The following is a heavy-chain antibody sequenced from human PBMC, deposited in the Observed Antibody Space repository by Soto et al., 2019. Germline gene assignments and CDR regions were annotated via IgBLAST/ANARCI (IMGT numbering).Heavy chain of an antibody. CDR2: IIPIFGTA. Sequence: QVQLVQSGAEVKKPGSSVKVSCKASGGTFSSYAISWVRQAPGQGLEWMGGIIPIFGTANYAQKFQGRVTITADESTSTAYMELSSLRSEDTAVYYCARENSSSFVLNGGFDPWCQGTLVTVSS. CDR3: ARENSSSFVLNGGFDP. J-gene: IGHJ5*02. D-gene: IGHD6-6*01. V-gene: IGHV1-69*01. CDR1: GGTFSSYA.